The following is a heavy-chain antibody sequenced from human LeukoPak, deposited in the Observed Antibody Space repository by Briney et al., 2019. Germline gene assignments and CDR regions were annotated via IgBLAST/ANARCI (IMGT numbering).Heavy chain of an antibody. Sequence: PGKSLRLSCAASGFGFSYYYMHWVRQAPGKGLQWVAVISYDGTYKYYEDSVKGRFTISRDNSKNTLFLQTNSLRTEDTAVYYCAKDLRWRVATILPAIDSWGQGALVTVSS. CDR3: AKDLRWRVATILPAIDS. V-gene: IGHV3-30*18. D-gene: IGHD5-12*01. CDR1: GFGFSYYY. J-gene: IGHJ4*02. CDR2: ISYDGTYK.